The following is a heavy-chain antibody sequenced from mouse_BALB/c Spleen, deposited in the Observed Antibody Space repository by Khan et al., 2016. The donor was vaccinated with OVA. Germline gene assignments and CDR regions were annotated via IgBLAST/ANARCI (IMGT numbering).Heavy chain of an antibody. CDR1: GYTFTTAG. Sequence: QIQLVQSGPELKKPGETVRISCKASGYTFTTAGIQWVQKMPGKGLKWIGWINTHSGVPKYAEDFKGRFAFSLEISVNTAYLQITNLKNEDTATYLCARGGAADYRDDGGAREYWGQGNAVTVSS. V-gene: IGHV9-4*02. J-gene: IGHJ4*01. D-gene: IGHD2-12*01. CDR2: INTHSGVP. CDR3: ARGGAADYRDDGGAREY.